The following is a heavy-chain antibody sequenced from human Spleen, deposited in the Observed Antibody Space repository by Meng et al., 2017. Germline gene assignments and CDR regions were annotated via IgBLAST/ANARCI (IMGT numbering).Heavy chain of an antibody. J-gene: IGHJ4*02. CDR1: GGSFSGYY. CDR3: ARVAYRWVGDGSYFDY. D-gene: IGHD2-21*02. V-gene: IGHV4-34*01. CDR2: INHSGST. Sequence: QVQLQQWGAGLLKPSETLSLTCAVSGGSFSGYYWSWSRQPPGQGREWIGEINHSGSTNYNPSLKSRVTISVDTSKNQFSLKLSSVTAADTAVDYCARVAYRWVGDGSYFDYWGQGTLVTVSS.